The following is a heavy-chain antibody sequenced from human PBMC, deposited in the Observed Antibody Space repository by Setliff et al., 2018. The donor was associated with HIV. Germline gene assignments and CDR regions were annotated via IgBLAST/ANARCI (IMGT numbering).Heavy chain of an antibody. V-gene: IGHV4-31*03. Sequence: SETLSLTCTVSGGSISSGGYYWSWIRQHPGKGLEWIGYIYYSGGTYYNPSLESRVTISVDTSKNDFSLKMTSVNAADTAVYYCARGGSTIADRPDLVYFDYWGRGTLVTVSS. CDR2: IYYSGGT. J-gene: IGHJ4*02. D-gene: IGHD6-6*01. CDR1: GGSISSGGYY. CDR3: ARGGSTIADRPDLVYFDY.